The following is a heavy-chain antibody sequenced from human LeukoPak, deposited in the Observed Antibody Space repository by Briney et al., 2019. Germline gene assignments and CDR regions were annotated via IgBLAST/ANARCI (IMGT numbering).Heavy chain of an antibody. J-gene: IGHJ4*02. D-gene: IGHD5-18*01. CDR2: IYYSGST. CDR1: GGSISSYY. Sequence: SETLSLTCTVFGGSISSYYWSWIRQPPGKGLEWIGYIYYSGSTNYNPSLKSRVTISVDTSKNQFSLKLSSVTAADTAVYYCARDLKYSYGHDYWGQGTLVTVSS. CDR3: ARDLKYSYGHDY. V-gene: IGHV4-59*01.